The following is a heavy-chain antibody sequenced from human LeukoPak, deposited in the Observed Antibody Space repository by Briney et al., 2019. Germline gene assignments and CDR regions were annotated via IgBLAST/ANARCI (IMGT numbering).Heavy chain of an antibody. CDR2: ISGSGGST. Sequence: GGSLRLSCAASGFTFSNYAMSWVRQAPGKGLEWVSGISGSGGSTYYADSVKGRFTISRDNSKNTLYLQMNSLRAEDTAVYYCAGNYGPYYFDYWGQGTLVTVSS. CDR1: GFTFSNYA. V-gene: IGHV3-23*01. CDR3: AGNYGPYYFDY. D-gene: IGHD3-10*01. J-gene: IGHJ4*02.